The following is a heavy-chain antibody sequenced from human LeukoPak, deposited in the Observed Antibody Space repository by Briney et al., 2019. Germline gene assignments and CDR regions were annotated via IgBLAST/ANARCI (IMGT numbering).Heavy chain of an antibody. Sequence: HPGGSLRLSCAASGFTFSSYAMSWVRQAPGKGLEWVSAISGSGGSTYYADSVKGRFTISRDNSKNTLYLQMNSLRAEDTAVYYCARSLDYVWWSYRNPVNDWGHATLVT. D-gene: IGHD3-16*02. CDR1: GFTFSSYA. CDR3: ARSLDYVWWSYRNPVND. J-gene: IGHJ4*01. CDR2: ISGSGGST. V-gene: IGHV3-23*01.